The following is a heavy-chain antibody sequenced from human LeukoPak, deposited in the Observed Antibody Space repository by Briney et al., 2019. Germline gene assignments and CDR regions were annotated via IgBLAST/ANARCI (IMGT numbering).Heavy chain of an antibody. CDR1: GGSISSYY. V-gene: IGHV4-4*07. CDR2: IYTSGST. Sequence: SETLSLTCTVSGGSISSYYWSWIRQPAGKGLEWIGRIYTSGSTNYNPSLKSRVTMSVDTSRNQFSLKLSSVTAADTAVYYCARDDLLWELRDGDAFDIWGQGTMVTVSS. J-gene: IGHJ3*02. D-gene: IGHD1-26*01. CDR3: ARDDLLWELRDGDAFDI.